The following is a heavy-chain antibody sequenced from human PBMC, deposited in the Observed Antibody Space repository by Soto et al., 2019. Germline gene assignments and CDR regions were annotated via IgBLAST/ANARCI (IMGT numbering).Heavy chain of an antibody. J-gene: IGHJ4*02. Sequence: QVQLVESGGSVVQPGRSLRLSCAASGFSFSNYGMLWVRQAPGKGLEWVALISFDGNNKHYADSVKGRFTISRDISKNTLYLQMNSPRAEDSAVYYCAKVGVEYCGGDCYSDYWGQGTRVTVSS. CDR2: ISFDGNNK. CDR1: GFSFSNYG. V-gene: IGHV3-30*18. CDR3: AKVGVEYCGGDCYSDY. D-gene: IGHD2-21*02.